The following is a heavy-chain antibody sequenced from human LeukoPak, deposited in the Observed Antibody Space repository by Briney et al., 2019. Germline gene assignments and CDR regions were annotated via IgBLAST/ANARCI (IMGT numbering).Heavy chain of an antibody. J-gene: IGHJ6*02. CDR1: GGTFSSYA. Sequence: GSSVKVSCKASGGTFSSYAIRWVRQAPGQGLEWMGRIIPILGIASYAQKFQGRVTITADKSTSTAYMELSSLRSEDTAVYYCAREVEYSSSWSPGYYYGMDVWGQGTTVTVSS. CDR2: IIPILGIA. D-gene: IGHD6-13*01. CDR3: AREVEYSSSWSPGYYYGMDV. V-gene: IGHV1-69*04.